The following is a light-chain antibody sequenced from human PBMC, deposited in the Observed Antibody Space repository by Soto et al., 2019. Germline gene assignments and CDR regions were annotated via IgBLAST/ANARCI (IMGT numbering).Light chain of an antibody. CDR1: QSVSSSS. CDR2: GAS. CDR3: QQYGSSPPSFT. Sequence: EIVLTLSPGTLSLSPGERATLSCRASQSVSSSSLAWYQQKPGQAPRLLIYGASRRATGIPDRCSGSGSGTDFTLTISRLEPEDFAVYYCQQYGSSPPSFTFGPGTKVDIK. V-gene: IGKV3-20*01. J-gene: IGKJ3*01.